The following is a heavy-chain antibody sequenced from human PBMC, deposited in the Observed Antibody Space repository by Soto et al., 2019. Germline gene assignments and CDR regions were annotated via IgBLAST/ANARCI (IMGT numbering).Heavy chain of an antibody. Sequence: ASVKVSCKASGYTFTGYYMHWVRQAPGQGLEWMGWINPNSGGTNYAQKFQGWVTMTRDTSISTAYMELSRLRSDDTAVYYCARALKTVTTRGGAPNDYYYYGMDDWGQGTTVTVSS. V-gene: IGHV1-2*04. CDR1: GYTFTGYY. CDR2: INPNSGGT. D-gene: IGHD4-17*01. J-gene: IGHJ6*02. CDR3: ARALKTVTTRGGAPNDYYYYGMDD.